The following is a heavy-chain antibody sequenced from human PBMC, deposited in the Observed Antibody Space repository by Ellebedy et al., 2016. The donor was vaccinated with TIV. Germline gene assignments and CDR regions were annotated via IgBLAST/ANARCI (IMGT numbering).Heavy chain of an antibody. V-gene: IGHV3-30*01. CDR1: GFTLRTYA. CDR2: ISYDGSNI. J-gene: IGHJ4*02. Sequence: PGGSLRLSCAASGFTLRTYAMHWVRQAPGKGLEWVAVISYDGSNIYHADSLKGRFTISRDNSNDALYLQMNSLRPEDTAVYYCVRDARDLNYSFFYWGQGTLVTVSS. D-gene: IGHD2-21*01. CDR3: VRDARDLNYSFFY.